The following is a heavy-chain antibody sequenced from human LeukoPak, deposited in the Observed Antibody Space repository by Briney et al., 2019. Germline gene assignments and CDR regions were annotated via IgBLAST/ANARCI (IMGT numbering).Heavy chain of an antibody. D-gene: IGHD4-17*01. Sequence: PSETLSLTCTVSGGSISSYSWSWIRQPPGKGLEWIGYIYYSGSTNYNPSLKSRVTISVDTSKNQFSLKLSSVAAADAAVYYWARTLRVIDGWGQGTLVTVSS. CDR3: ARTLRVIDG. CDR1: GGSISSYS. V-gene: IGHV4-59*01. CDR2: IYYSGST. J-gene: IGHJ4*02.